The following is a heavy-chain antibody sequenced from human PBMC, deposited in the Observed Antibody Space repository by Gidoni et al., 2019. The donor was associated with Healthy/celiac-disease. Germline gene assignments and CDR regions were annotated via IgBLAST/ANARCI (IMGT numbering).Heavy chain of an antibody. Sequence: QVQLVQSGAEGKKPGSSVKVSCKASGGTFSSYAISWVRQAPGQGLEWMGGIIPIFGTANYAQKFQGRVTITADKSTSTAYMELSSLRSEDTAVYYCARDPYSSGWTDYYYGMDVWGQGPTVTVSS. V-gene: IGHV1-69*06. CDR2: IIPIFGTA. CDR1: GGTFSSYA. J-gene: IGHJ6*02. CDR3: ARDPYSSGWTDYYYGMDV. D-gene: IGHD6-19*01.